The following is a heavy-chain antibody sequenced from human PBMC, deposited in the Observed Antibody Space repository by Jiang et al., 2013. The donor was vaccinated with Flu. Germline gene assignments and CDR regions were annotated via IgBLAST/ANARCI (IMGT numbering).Heavy chain of an antibody. J-gene: IGHJ5*02. CDR3: ATHGWTNSCGGGCCRWFDP. CDR2: IYYKGNT. CDR1: GGSIGRSSCY. V-gene: IGHV4-39*01. Sequence: LLKPSETLSLTCTVSGGSIGRSSCYWGWIRQPPGKGLEWIGSIYYKGNTYYNPSLKSRVTVSVDTSKNQFSLKLSFVTAADTAVYYCATHGWTNSCGGGCCRWFDPWGQGTLVTVSS. D-gene: IGHD2-21*02.